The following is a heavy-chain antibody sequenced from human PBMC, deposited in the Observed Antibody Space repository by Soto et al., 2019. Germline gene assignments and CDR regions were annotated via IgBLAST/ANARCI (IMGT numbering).Heavy chain of an antibody. CDR2: IWFDGSNK. Sequence: GGALRLSCAASGSIFTGYGMHWFRQAPGKGLEWVAVIWFDGSNKYYADSVKGRFTISRDNSRSTLSLQMNSLRAEDTAVYYCASRGRYYFDHWGQGTLFPVPS. CDR1: GSIFTGYG. CDR3: ASRGRYYFDH. V-gene: IGHV3-33*01. J-gene: IGHJ4*02.